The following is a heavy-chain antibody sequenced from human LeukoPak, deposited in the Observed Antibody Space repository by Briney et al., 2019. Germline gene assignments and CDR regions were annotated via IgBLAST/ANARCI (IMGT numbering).Heavy chain of an antibody. CDR2: IFHNGNT. Sequence: SETLSLTCTVSGGSISSYYWGWIRQPPGKGLEWIGNIFHNGNTYYNPSLKSRVTMSIDTSKKQFSLKLRTATAADTAVYYCARIEDVTRGYNHAYYFDYWGQGTLVTVSS. V-gene: IGHV4-59*04. D-gene: IGHD5-18*01. CDR1: GGSISSYY. J-gene: IGHJ4*02. CDR3: ARIEDVTRGYNHAYYFDY.